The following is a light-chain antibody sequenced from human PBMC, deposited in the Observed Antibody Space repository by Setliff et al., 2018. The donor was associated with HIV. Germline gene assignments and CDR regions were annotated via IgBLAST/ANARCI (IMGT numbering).Light chain of an antibody. V-gene: IGLV2-14*01. J-gene: IGLJ1*01. CDR2: EVS. CDR3: SSYTSSSTPYV. CDR1: SSDVNGYNY. Sequence: QSVLTQSASVSGSPGQSITISCTGTSSDVNGYNYVSWYQQHPGKAPKLMISEVSNRPSGVSNRFSGSKSGNTASLTISGLQAEDEADYYCSSYTSSSTPYVFGTGTKVTVL.